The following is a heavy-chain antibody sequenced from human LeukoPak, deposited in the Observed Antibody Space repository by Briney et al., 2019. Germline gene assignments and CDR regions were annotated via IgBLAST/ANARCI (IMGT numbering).Heavy chain of an antibody. Sequence: KPSETLSLTCTVSSGSISSYYWSWIRQPPGKGLEWIGYIFYSGSTNYNPSLKSRVTISVDTSKNQFSLKLGSVTAADTAVYYCARAVTFLGADYYYYYGMDVWGQGTTVTVSS. J-gene: IGHJ6*02. CDR2: IFYSGST. CDR3: ARAVTFLGADYYYYYGMDV. V-gene: IGHV4-59*01. CDR1: SGSISSYY. D-gene: IGHD3-16*01.